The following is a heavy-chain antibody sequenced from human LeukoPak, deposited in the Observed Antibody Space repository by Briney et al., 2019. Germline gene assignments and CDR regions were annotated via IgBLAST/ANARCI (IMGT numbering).Heavy chain of an antibody. CDR3: AKPESYCGGDCLPDY. J-gene: IGHJ4*02. CDR2: IRYDGSNK. V-gene: IGHV3-30*02. D-gene: IGHD2-21*02. CDR1: GFTFSSYG. Sequence: PGGSLRLSCAASGFTFSSYGMHWVRQAPGKGLEWVAFIRYDGSNKYYADSVKGRFTISRDNSKNTLYLQMNSLRAEDTAVYYCAKPESYCGGDCLPDYWGQGTLVTVSS.